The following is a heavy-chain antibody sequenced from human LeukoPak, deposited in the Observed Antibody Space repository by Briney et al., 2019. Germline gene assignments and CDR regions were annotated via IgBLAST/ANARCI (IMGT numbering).Heavy chain of an antibody. CDR1: GFTFNDYA. Sequence: GGSLRLSCAASGFTFNDYAMHWVRQPPGKGLEWLSIISWNSGYIGYADSVKGRFTVSRDNTEDSVYLQMSSLRPEDTAFYFCAKVRGTYSSGFFFDSWGQGTLVTVSS. CDR2: ISWNSGYI. J-gene: IGHJ4*02. V-gene: IGHV3-9*01. D-gene: IGHD6-19*01. CDR3: AKVRGTYSSGFFFDS.